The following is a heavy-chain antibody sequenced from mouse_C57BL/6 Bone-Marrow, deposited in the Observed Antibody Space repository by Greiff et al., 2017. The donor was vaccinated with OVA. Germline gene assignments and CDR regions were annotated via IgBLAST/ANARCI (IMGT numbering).Heavy chain of an antibody. Sequence: QVQLKQSGAELVRPGASVTLSCKASGYTFTDYEMHWVKQTPVHGLEWIGAIDPENGGTAYNQKFKGKAILTADKSSSTAYMELRSLTSEDSAVYYCTTFIPTPGRDYWGQGTTLTVSS. CDR2: IDPENGGT. CDR1: GYTFTDYE. J-gene: IGHJ2*01. V-gene: IGHV1-15*01. D-gene: IGHD1-1*01. CDR3: TTFIPTPGRDY.